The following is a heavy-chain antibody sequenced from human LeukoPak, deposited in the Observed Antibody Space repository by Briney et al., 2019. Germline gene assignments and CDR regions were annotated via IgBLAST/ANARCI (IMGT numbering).Heavy chain of an antibody. J-gene: IGHJ4*02. CDR1: GFTFSSYA. D-gene: IGHD1-14*01. CDR3: ARGTLNIPGEHGAFDY. Sequence: GGSLRLSCAASGFTFSSYAMSWVRQAPGKGLEWVSAISGSGGSTYYADSVKGRFTISRDNAKKSLYLQMNSLRAEDTAVYYCARGTLNIPGEHGAFDYWGQGTLVIVSS. CDR2: ISGSGGST. V-gene: IGHV3-23*01.